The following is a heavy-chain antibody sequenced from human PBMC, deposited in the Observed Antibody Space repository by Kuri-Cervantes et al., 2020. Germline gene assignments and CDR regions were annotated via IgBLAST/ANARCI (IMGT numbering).Heavy chain of an antibody. CDR1: GYTFTSYD. J-gene: IGHJ5*02. CDR3: ARDPCSSGSCYNWFDP. V-gene: IGHV1-8*01. Sequence: ASVKVSCKASGYTFTSYDINWVRQATGQGLEWMGWMNPNSGNTGYAQKFQGRVTMTRNTSISTAYMELSSLTSDDTAVYYCARDPCSSGSCYNWFDPWGQGTLVTVSS. D-gene: IGHD2-15*01. CDR2: MNPNSGNT.